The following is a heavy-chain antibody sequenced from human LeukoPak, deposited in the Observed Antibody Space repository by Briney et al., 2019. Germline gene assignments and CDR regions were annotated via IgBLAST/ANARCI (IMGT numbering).Heavy chain of an antibody. Sequence: PGGSLRLSCAASGFTFTNSWMEWVRQAPGKGLVWVSRINRDESSTSYADSVKGRFTISRDNAKNTLYLQMNSLRAEDTAVYYCVRGTYGMDVWGQGTTVTVSS. CDR2: INRDESST. J-gene: IGHJ6*02. V-gene: IGHV3-74*01. CDR3: VRGTYGMDV. CDR1: GFTFTNSW.